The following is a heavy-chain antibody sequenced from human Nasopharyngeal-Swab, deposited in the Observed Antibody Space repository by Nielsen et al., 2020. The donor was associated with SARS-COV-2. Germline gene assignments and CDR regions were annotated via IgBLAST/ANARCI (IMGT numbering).Heavy chain of an antibody. V-gene: IGHV3-33*01. D-gene: IGHD6-13*01. Sequence: LPLTCAASGFTFSSYGMHWVRQAPGKGLEWVAVIWYDGSNKYYADSVKGRFTIPRDNSKNTLYLQMNSLRAEDTAVYYRAGEFRRYSSSWPFDYWGQGTLVTVSS. CDR3: AGEFRRYSSSWPFDY. J-gene: IGHJ4*02. CDR2: IWYDGSNK. CDR1: GFTFSSYG.